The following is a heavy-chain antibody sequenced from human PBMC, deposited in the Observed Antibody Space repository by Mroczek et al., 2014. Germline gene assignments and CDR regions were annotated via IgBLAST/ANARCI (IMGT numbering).Heavy chain of an antibody. CDR2: ISHDGSNK. V-gene: IGHV3-30-3*01. D-gene: IGHD3-16*01. Sequence: QLLEVWGRAWSRPGRSLRLSCAALDSPSVAMLCTGSGQAPGKGLEWVAVISHDGSNKYYADSVKGRFTISRDNSKNTLYLQMNSLRAEDTAVYYCAREWSTGYHRGGVFDPWGQGTLVTVSS. CDR3: AREWSTGYHRGGVFDP. J-gene: IGHJ5*02. CDR1: DSPSVAML.